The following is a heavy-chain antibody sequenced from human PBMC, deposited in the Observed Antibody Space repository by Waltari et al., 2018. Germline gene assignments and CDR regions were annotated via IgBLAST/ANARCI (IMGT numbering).Heavy chain of an antibody. D-gene: IGHD3-10*01. J-gene: IGHJ6*03. Sequence: QVQLVQSGAEVKKPGASVKVSCKASGYTFTSYYMHWVRQAPGQGLEWMGIINPSGSSTSYAQKFQGRVTMARDTSTSTVYMELSSLGSEDTAVYYCARDRFGDGGNSGRRYYYYYMDVWGKGTTVTISS. CDR3: ARDRFGDGGNSGRRYYYYYMDV. V-gene: IGHV1-46*01. CDR1: GYTFTSYY. CDR2: INPSGSST.